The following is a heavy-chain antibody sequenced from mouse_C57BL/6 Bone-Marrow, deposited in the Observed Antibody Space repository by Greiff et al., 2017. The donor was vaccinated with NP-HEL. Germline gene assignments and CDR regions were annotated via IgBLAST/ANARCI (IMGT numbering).Heavy chain of an antibody. V-gene: IGHV1-39*01. D-gene: IGHD4-1*01. J-gene: IGHJ1*03. CDR1: GYSFTDYN. CDR2: INPNYGTT. Sequence: VQLQESGPELVKPGASVKISCKASGYSFTDYNMNWVKQSPGKSLEWIGVINPNYGTTSYNQKFKGKATLTVDQSSSTAYMQLNSLTSEDAAVYCCARPNCHWYFDVWGTGTTVTVSS. CDR3: ARPNCHWYFDV.